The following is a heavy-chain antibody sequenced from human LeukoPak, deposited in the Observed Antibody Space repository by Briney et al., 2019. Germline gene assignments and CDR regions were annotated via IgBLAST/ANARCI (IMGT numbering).Heavy chain of an antibody. D-gene: IGHD2-15*01. Sequence: SVKVSCKASGGTFSSYAISWVRQAPGQGLEWMGGIIPIFGTANYAQKFQGRVTITADESTRTAYMALSSLRSEDTAVYYCARALSYCSGGSCYSWYFDYWGQGTLVTVSS. J-gene: IGHJ4*02. V-gene: IGHV1-69*13. CDR2: IIPIFGTA. CDR1: GGTFSSYA. CDR3: ARALSYCSGGSCYSWYFDY.